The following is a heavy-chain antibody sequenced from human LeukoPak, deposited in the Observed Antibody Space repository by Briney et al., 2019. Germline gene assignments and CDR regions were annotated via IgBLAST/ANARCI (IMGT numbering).Heavy chain of an antibody. CDR1: GYTFTSYA. J-gene: IGHJ3*02. Sequence: ASVKVSCKASGYTFTSYAISWVRQAPGQGLEWMGWINPNSGGTNYAQKFQGRVTMTRDTSISTAYMELSRLRSDDTAVYYCARDMALDAFDIWGQGTMVTVSS. D-gene: IGHD3-10*01. CDR3: ARDMALDAFDI. CDR2: INPNSGGT. V-gene: IGHV1-2*02.